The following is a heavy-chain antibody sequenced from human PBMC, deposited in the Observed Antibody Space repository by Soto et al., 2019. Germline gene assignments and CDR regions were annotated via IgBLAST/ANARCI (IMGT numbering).Heavy chain of an antibody. CDR2: IIPIFGTA. J-gene: IGHJ6*02. CDR1: GGTFSSYA. D-gene: IGHD2-2*01. V-gene: IGHV1-69*01. CDR3: ARGQVPAAIYHYYYGMDV. Sequence: QVQLVQSGAEVKKPGSSVKVSCKASGGTFSSYAISWVRQAPGQGLEWMGGIIPIFGTANYAQKFQGRVTITADESTSTAYMELSSLRSEDTAVYYCARGQVPAAIYHYYYGMDVWGQGTTVTVSS.